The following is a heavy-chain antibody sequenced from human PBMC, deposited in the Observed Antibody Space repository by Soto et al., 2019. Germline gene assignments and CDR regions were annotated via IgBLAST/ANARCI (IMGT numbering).Heavy chain of an antibody. CDR2: ISGSGGST. V-gene: IGHV3-23*01. D-gene: IGHD1-20*01. J-gene: IGHJ4*02. CDR3: AYKSTPFDY. CDR1: GFTFSSYA. Sequence: GGSLRLSCAASGFTFSSYAMSWVRQAPGKGLEWVSAISGSGGSTYYADSVKGRFTISRDNSKNTLYLQMNSQRAEDTAVYYRAYKSTPFDYWGQGTLVTVSS.